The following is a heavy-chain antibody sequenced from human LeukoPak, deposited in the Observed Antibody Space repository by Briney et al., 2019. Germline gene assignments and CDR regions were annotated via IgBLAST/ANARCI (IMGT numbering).Heavy chain of an antibody. CDR2: IIPIFGTA. D-gene: IGHD2-2*01. CDR3: ARADCSSTSCYLNPPCYYYGMDV. J-gene: IGHJ6*04. V-gene: IGHV1-69*01. CDR1: GGTFNSYA. Sequence: ASVKVSCKASGGTFNSYAISWVRQAPGQGLEWMGGIIPIFGTANYAQKFQGRVTITADESTSTAYMELSSLRSEDTAVYYCARADCSSTSCYLNPPCYYYGMDVWGKGTTVTVSP.